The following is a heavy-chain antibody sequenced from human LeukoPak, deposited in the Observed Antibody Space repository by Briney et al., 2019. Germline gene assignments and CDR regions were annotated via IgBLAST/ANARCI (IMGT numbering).Heavy chain of an antibody. D-gene: IGHD4-11*01. Sequence: GGSLRLSCAASGFTFNSYAMSWVRQAPGKGLEWVSTISGSSFTTFDADSVRGRFTISRDNSKNTLYLQMSSLRAEDTAVYYCAKHWGTTVTYFDYWGQGALVTVSS. CDR3: AKHWGTTVTYFDY. V-gene: IGHV3-23*01. J-gene: IGHJ4*02. CDR2: ISGSSFTT. CDR1: GFTFNSYA.